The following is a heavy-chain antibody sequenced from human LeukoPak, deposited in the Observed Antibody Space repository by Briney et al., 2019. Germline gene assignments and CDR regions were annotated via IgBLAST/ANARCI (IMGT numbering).Heavy chain of an antibody. Sequence: ASVKVSCKASGYTFTSYGISWVRQAPGQGLEWMGWISAYNGNTNYAQKLQGRVTMTTDTSTSTAYMELRSLRSEDTAVYYCARKEVPGAPYYYYGMDVWGQGTTVTVSS. CDR2: ISAYNGNT. CDR3: ARKEVPGAPYYYYGMDV. V-gene: IGHV1-18*01. D-gene: IGHD2-2*01. J-gene: IGHJ6*02. CDR1: GYTFTSYG.